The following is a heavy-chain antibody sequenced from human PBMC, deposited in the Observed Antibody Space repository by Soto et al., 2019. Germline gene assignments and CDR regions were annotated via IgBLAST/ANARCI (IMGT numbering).Heavy chain of an antibody. CDR1: GGTLSSYV. Sequence: SVKVSCKASGGTLSSYVFTWVRQAPGQGLEWMGGIIPMYGIVNYAQKFQGRVTITADTATSTAYMELSSLRSEGTAVYYCARDLGGCSGGSCRYNWFDPWGQGTLVTVSS. J-gene: IGHJ5*02. V-gene: IGHV1-69*10. D-gene: IGHD2-15*01. CDR3: ARDLGGCSGGSCRYNWFDP. CDR2: IIPMYGIV.